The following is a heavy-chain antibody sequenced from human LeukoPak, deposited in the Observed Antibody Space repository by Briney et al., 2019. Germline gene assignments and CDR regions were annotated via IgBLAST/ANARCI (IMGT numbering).Heavy chain of an antibody. J-gene: IGHJ4*02. CDR1: GFAFETYW. Sequence: GGSLRLSCTASGFAFETYWMHWVRQVPGKGLVWVSRIDEDGRITNYADSVNGRFSISRGNAKNTLYLQMNSLRDEDTALYYCARDRGPRTGFMVREAYDYWGQGTLVTVSS. CDR2: IDEDGRIT. CDR3: ARDRGPRTGFMVREAYDY. V-gene: IGHV3-74*01. D-gene: IGHD3-10*01.